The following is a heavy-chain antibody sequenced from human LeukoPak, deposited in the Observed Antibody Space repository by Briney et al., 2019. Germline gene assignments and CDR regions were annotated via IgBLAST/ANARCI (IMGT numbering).Heavy chain of an antibody. D-gene: IGHD3-3*01. CDR1: GYSISSGYY. V-gene: IGHV4-61*02. CDR2: IYTSGST. CDR3: ASHDCWSGNNDY. J-gene: IGHJ4*02. Sequence: SETLSLTCAVSGYSISSGYYWSWIRQPAGKGLEWIGRIYTSGSTNYNPSLKSRVTISVDTSKNQFSLKLSSVTAADTAVYYCASHDCWSGNNDYWGQGTLVTVSS.